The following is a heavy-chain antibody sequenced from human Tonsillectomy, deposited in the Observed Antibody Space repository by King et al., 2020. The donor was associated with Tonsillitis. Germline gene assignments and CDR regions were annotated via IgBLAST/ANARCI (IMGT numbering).Heavy chain of an antibody. D-gene: IGHD2-2*01. Sequence: VQLVESGGGVVQPGRSLRLSCAASGFIFSGFGMHWVRQAPGKGLEWVALIWGEGSNKYYADSVKGRFTISRDNSKNTLDLQMNSLRAEDTAVYYCARDLEGGYCSSTSCNDAFDIWGQGTMVTVSS. CDR2: IWGEGSNK. V-gene: IGHV3-33*01. J-gene: IGHJ3*02. CDR3: ARDLEGGYCSSTSCNDAFDI. CDR1: GFIFSGFG.